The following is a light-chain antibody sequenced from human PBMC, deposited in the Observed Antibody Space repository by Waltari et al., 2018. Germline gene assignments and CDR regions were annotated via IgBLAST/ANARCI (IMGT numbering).Light chain of an antibody. Sequence: DIQMTQSPSTLSASVGDRVTLICRASQSISRWLAWYQQKPGKAPNLLIYKASTLESGVPSRFSGSGSGTEFTLTISGLQPDDFATYYCQHRTCGQGTKVEVK. CDR3: QHRT. J-gene: IGKJ1*01. CDR2: KAS. V-gene: IGKV1-5*03. CDR1: QSISRW.